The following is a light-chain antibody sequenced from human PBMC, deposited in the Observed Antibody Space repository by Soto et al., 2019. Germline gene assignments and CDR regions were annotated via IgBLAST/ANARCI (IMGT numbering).Light chain of an antibody. CDR1: QTVNTY. Sequence: DIQMTQSPSSLSASVGDRVTITCRASQTVNTYLNWYQQTPGKAPKLLIFAAYSLQSGVQSRFSGSGAGTHFTLTIRSLQPEDFATYFCQQSYTTVRSFGGGTKVDIK. J-gene: IGKJ4*01. CDR2: AAY. V-gene: IGKV1-39*01. CDR3: QQSYTTVRS.